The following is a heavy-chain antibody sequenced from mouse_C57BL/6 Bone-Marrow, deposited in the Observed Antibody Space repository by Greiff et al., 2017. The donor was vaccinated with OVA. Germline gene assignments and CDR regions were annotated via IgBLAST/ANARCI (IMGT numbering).Heavy chain of an antibody. CDR1: GYTFTSYW. Sequence: QVQLQQPGAELVRPGTSVKLSCKASGYTFTSYWMHWVKQRPGQGLEWIGVIDPSDSYTNYNQKFKGKATLTVDTSSSTAYMQLSSLTSEDSAVYYCARGGLRGGYYAMDYWGQGTSVTVSS. V-gene: IGHV1-59*01. CDR3: ARGGLRGGYYAMDY. J-gene: IGHJ4*01. CDR2: IDPSDSYT. D-gene: IGHD1-1*01.